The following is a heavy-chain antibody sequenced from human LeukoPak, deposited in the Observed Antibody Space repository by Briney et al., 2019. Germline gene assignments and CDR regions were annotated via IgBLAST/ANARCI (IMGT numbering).Heavy chain of an antibody. CDR2: ISSSSSYI. D-gene: IGHD2-2*01. J-gene: IGHJ3*02. CDR3: ARSAAIVVPAARVDAFDI. V-gene: IGHV3-21*01. Sequence: GGSLRLSCAASGFTFSSYSMNWVRQAPGKGLEWVSSISSSSSYIYYADSVKGRFTISRDNAKNSLYLQMNSLRAEDTAVYYCARSAAIVVPAARVDAFDIWGQGTMVTVSS. CDR1: GFTFSSYS.